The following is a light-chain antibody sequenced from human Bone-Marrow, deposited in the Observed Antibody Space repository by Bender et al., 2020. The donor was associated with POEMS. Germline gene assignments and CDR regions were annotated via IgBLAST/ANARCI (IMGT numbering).Light chain of an antibody. CDR1: SSDIGAYDY. J-gene: IGLJ3*02. Sequence: QSALTQPASVSGSPGQSITVSCTGTSSDIGAYDYVSWYQQHPDKAPKLIIYDVSHRPSGVSDRFSGSKSGNTASLTISGLQAEDEANYYCCSYAGSSTTVFGGGTKLTVL. CDR2: DVS. V-gene: IGLV2-14*03. CDR3: CSYAGSSTTV.